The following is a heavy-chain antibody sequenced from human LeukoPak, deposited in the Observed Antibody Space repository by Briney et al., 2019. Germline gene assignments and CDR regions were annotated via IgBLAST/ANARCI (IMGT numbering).Heavy chain of an antibody. D-gene: IGHD3-9*01. V-gene: IGHV3-7*04. Sequence: PGGSLRLSCAASGFTFSNYWMNWIRQAPGKGLEWVANIKQDGSEKYYVDSVKGRFTISRDNAMNSLYLQMNSLRAEDTAVYYCARDPSNYDVLTGYLNEPLGIWGQGTMVTVSS. CDR3: ARDPSNYDVLTGYLNEPLGI. J-gene: IGHJ3*02. CDR1: GFTFSNYW. CDR2: IKQDGSEK.